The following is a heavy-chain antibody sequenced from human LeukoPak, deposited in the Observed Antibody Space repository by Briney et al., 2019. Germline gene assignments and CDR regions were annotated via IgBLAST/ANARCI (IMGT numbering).Heavy chain of an antibody. D-gene: IGHD7-27*01. V-gene: IGHV4-61*01. CDR1: GGSISSGSYY. J-gene: IGHJ3*02. CDR2: IYYSGST. CDR3: AGVTGDAFDI. Sequence: PSQTLSLTCTVSGGSISSGSYYWSWIRQPPGKGLEWIGYIYYSGSTNYNPSLKSRVTISVDTSKNQFSLKLSSVTAADTAVYYCAGVTGDAFDIWGQGTMVTVSS.